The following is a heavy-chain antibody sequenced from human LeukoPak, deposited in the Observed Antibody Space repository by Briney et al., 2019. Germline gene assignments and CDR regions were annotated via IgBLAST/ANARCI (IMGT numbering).Heavy chain of an antibody. V-gene: IGHV4-59*11. CDR2: IYYSGST. CDR1: GGSISSHY. D-gene: IGHD3-10*01. J-gene: IGHJ4*02. Sequence: SETLSLTCTVSGGSISSHYGSWIRQPPGKGLEWIGYIYYSGSTNYNPSLKSRVTISVDTSKNQFSLKLSSVTAADTAVYYCARYRYGSKQFDYWGQGTLVTVSS. CDR3: ARYRYGSKQFDY.